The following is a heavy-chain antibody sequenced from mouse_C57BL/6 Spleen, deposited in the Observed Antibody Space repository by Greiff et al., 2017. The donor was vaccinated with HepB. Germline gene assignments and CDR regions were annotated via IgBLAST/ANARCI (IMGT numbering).Heavy chain of an antibody. CDR2: ISDGGSYT. CDR1: GFTFSSYA. CDR3: ARDRDYYGSSLDY. V-gene: IGHV5-4*01. Sequence: EVQRVESGGGLVKPGGSLKLSCAASGFTFSSYAMSWVRQTPEKRLEWVATISDGGSYTYYPDNVKGRFTISRDNAKNNLYLQMSHLKSEDTAMYYCARDRDYYGSSLDYWGQGTTLTVSS. J-gene: IGHJ2*01. D-gene: IGHD1-1*01.